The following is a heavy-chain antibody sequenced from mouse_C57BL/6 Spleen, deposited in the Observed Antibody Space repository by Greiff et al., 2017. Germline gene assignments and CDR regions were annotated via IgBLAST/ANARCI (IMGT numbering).Heavy chain of an antibody. D-gene: IGHD1-1*01. CDR2: IWSGGST. CDR1: GFSLTSYG. Sequence: QVQLQQSGPGLVQPSQSLSITCTVSGFSLTSYGVHWVRQSPGKGLEWLGVIWSGGSTDYNAAFISRLSISKDNCKSQVFFKMNSLQAEDTDIYYCARIPYYGSSYWYFDVWGTGTTVTVSS. J-gene: IGHJ1*03. V-gene: IGHV2-2*01. CDR3: ARIPYYGSSYWYFDV.